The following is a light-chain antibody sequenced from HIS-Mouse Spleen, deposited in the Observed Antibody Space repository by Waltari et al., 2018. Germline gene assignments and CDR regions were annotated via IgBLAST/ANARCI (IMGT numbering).Light chain of an antibody. Sequence: QPALTQPASVSGSPGQSITISCTGTSSYVWSYNLVSWYQQHPGKAPKLMIYEGSKRPSGVSNRFSGSKSGNTASLTISGLQAEDEADYYCCSYAGSSTLVFGGGTKLTVL. CDR2: EGS. J-gene: IGLJ2*01. CDR3: CSYAGSSTLV. V-gene: IGLV2-23*01. CDR1: SSYVWSYNL.